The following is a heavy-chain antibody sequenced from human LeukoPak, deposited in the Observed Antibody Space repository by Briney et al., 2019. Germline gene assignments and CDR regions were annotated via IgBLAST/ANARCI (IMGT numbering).Heavy chain of an antibody. V-gene: IGHV3-49*04. Sequence: PGRSLRLSCTASGFTFGDYAMSWVRQAPGKGLEWVGLIRSKAYGGTTEYAASVKGRFTISRDDSKSIAYLQMNSLKTEDTAVYYCTSGIVVVVAARRVWFDPWGQGTLVTVSS. CDR1: GFTFGDYA. CDR3: TSGIVVVVAARRVWFDP. J-gene: IGHJ5*02. D-gene: IGHD2-15*01. CDR2: IRSKAYGGTT.